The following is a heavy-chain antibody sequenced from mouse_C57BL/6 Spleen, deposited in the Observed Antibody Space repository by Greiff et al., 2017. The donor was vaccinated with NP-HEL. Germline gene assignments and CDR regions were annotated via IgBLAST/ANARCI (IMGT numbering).Heavy chain of an antibody. J-gene: IGHJ2*01. CDR2: IYPGSGST. CDR3: ARGGTAQGVDY. D-gene: IGHD3-2*02. CDR1: GYTFTSYW. V-gene: IGHV1-55*01. Sequence: VQLQQSGAELVKPGASVKMSCKASGYTFTSYWITWVKQRPGQGLEWIGDIYPGSGSTNYNEKFKSKATLTVDTSSSTAYMQLSSLTSADAAVYYCARGGTAQGVDYWGQGTTLTVSS.